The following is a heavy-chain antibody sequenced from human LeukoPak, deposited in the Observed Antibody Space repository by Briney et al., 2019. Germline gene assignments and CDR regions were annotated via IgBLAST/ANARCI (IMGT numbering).Heavy chain of an antibody. CDR3: ARGQRYGELTYFDY. CDR2: ISSDNANT. D-gene: IGHD3-10*01. CDR1: GYTFVTHG. V-gene: IGHV1-18*01. Sequence: ASVKVSCKATGYTFVTHGITWVRQALGQGLEWMGWISSDNANTKYAQNIQGRVTMTRDTSTSTVYMELRSLRSDDTAIYYCARGQRYGELTYFDYWGQGTQVIVAS. J-gene: IGHJ4*02.